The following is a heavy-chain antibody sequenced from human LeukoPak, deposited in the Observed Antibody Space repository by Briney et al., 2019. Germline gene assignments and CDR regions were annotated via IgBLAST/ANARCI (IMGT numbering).Heavy chain of an antibody. CDR3: ARKAGDRYYYGMDV. D-gene: IGHD7-27*01. CDR1: GGTLSSYA. J-gene: IGHJ6*02. CDR2: IIPILGIA. V-gene: IGHV1-69*04. Sequence: GASVKVSCKASGGTLSSYAISWVRQAPGQGLEWMGRIIPILGIANYAQKFQGRVTITADKSTSTAYMELSSLRSEDTAVYYCARKAGDRYYYGMDVWGQGTTVTVSS.